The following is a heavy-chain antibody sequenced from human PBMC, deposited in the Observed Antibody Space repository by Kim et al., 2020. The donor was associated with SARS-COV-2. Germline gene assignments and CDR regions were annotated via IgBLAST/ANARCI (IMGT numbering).Heavy chain of an antibody. V-gene: IGHV1-8*01. J-gene: IGHJ6*03. CDR1: GYTFTSYD. Sequence: ASVKVSCKASGYTFTSYDINWVRQATGQGLEWMGWMNPNRGNTGYAQKFQGRVTMTRNTYIRTAYMELSSLRSEDTAVYYCARGHLKSIVVVIAPRPYYYYMDVWGKGTTVTVSS. D-gene: IGHD2-21*01. CDR3: ARGHLKSIVVVIAPRPYYYYMDV. CDR2: MNPNRGNT.